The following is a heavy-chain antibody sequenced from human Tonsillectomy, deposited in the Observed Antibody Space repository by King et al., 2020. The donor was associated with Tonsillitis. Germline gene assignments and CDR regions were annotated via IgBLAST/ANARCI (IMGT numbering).Heavy chain of an antibody. J-gene: IGHJ4*02. CDR1: GFTFSSYS. D-gene: IGHD2-15*01. V-gene: IGHV3-21*01. Sequence: VQLVESGGGLVKPGGSLRLSCAASGFTFSSYSMNWVRQAPGKGLQWVSSISSSNSYIYYADSVKGRFTISRDNAKNSLYLQMNSLRAEDTAVYYCARSLSEDIGVVDFAYWGQGTLVTVSS. CDR2: ISSSNSYI. CDR3: ARSLSEDIGVVDFAY.